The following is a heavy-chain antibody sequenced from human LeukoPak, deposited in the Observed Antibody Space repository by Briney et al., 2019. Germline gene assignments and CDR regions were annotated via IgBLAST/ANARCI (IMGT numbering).Heavy chain of an antibody. CDR3: ARSIEADGSFDF. D-gene: IGHD2-21*01. CDR1: GYNFATYW. Sequence: GESLKISCKGSGYNFATYWIGWVRQMSGKGLEWMGVIYPGDSDTRYRPSFQGQVTISADKSINTAYLQWSSLKASDTATYYCARSIEADGSFDFWGQGTLVTVSS. CDR2: IYPGDSDT. J-gene: IGHJ4*02. V-gene: IGHV5-51*01.